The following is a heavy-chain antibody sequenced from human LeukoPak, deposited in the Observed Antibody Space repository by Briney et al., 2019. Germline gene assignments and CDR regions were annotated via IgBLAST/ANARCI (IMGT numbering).Heavy chain of an antibody. V-gene: IGHV3-21*01. CDR1: GFTFSSYS. CDR2: ISSSSSYI. CDR3: ARDRRSSSGLFDY. Sequence: GGSLRLSCAASGFTFSSYSMNWVRQAPGKGLEWVSSISSSSSYIYYADSVKGRFTISRDNAKNSLYLQMNSLRAEDTAVYYCARDRRSSSGLFDYWGQGTLVTVSS. J-gene: IGHJ4*02. D-gene: IGHD6-19*01.